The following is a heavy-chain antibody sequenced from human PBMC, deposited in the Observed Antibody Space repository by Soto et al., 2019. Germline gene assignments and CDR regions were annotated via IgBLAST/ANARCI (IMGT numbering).Heavy chain of an antibody. CDR3: ARGTVVVPAALYYYYGMDV. V-gene: IGHV3-21*01. Sequence: PGGSLRLSCAASGFTFSSYSMNWVRQAPGKGLEWVSSISSSSSYIYYADSVKGRFTVSRDNAKNSLYLQMNSLRAEDTAVYYCARGTVVVPAALYYYYGMDVWGQGTTVTV. CDR2: ISSSSSYI. D-gene: IGHD2-2*01. J-gene: IGHJ6*02. CDR1: GFTFSSYS.